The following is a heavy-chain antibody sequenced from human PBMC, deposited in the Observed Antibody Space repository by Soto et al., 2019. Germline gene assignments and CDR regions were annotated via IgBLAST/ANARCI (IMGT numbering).Heavy chain of an antibody. J-gene: IGHJ5*02. CDR2: IIPIFGTA. V-gene: IGHV1-69*13. CDR1: GYTFSGYY. D-gene: IGHD6-6*01. Sequence: GASVKVSCKASGYTFSGYYIHWLRQAPGQGLEWMGGIIPIFGTANYAQKFQGRVTITADESTSTAYMELSSLRSEDTAVYYCASETIAARPVDWFDPWGQGTLVTVSS. CDR3: ASETIAARPVDWFDP.